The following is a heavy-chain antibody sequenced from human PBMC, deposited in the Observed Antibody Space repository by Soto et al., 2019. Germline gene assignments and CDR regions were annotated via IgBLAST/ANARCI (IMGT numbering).Heavy chain of an antibody. Sequence: GGSLRLSCAAAGFSVSTSHISWVRQAPGKGLEWVSVIYSGGATHYAVSVKGRLIISRDKSKNTVDLQMNSLRAEDTAVYYCTKPRSSLQWPPFDPWGHGTLVTVSS. V-gene: IGHV3-53*01. J-gene: IGHJ5*02. CDR1: GFSVSTSH. CDR3: TKPRSSLQWPPFDP. D-gene: IGHD6-19*01. CDR2: IYSGGAT.